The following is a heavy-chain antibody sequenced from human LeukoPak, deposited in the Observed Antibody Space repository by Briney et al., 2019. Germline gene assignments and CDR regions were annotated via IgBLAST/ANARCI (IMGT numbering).Heavy chain of an antibody. CDR2: IKHGGFT. Sequence: PSETLPLTCAVHGGSFSGFYWTWMRQPPGKELEWIGEIKHGGFTSYHPSLKSRVTMSEDTSNNQFSLKLTSVTAADTAVYYCARGLGEGYPDYWGPGTLVTVSS. J-gene: IGHJ4*02. V-gene: IGHV4-34*01. CDR3: ARGLGEGYPDY. CDR1: GGSFSGFY. D-gene: IGHD5-24*01.